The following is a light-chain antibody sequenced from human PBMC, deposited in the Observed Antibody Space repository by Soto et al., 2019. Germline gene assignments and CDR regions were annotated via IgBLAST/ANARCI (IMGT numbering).Light chain of an antibody. CDR2: GAS. CDR1: QSVSSSY. CDR3: PQYGSSRT. J-gene: IGKJ2*02. Sequence: EIVLTQSPGTLSLSPGERATLSCRASQSVSSSYLAWYQQKPGQAPRLLIYGASSRATGIPDRFSGSGSGTDFTLTISRLVPEDFAVYYCPQYGSSRTFGQGTKLEIK. V-gene: IGKV3-20*01.